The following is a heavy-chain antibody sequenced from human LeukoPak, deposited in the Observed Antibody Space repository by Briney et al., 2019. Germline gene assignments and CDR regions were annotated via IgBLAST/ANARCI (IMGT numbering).Heavy chain of an antibody. CDR2: MNPNSGNT. Sequence: ASVKVSCKAAGNNVTSYAIDGVRQATGQWLEWMGWMNPNSGNTGYAQKFQGRVTMTRNTSISTAYMELSSLRSEDTAVYYCARGPIEFDYWGQGTLVTVSS. V-gene: IGHV1-8*01. J-gene: IGHJ4*02. CDR3: ARGPIEFDY. D-gene: IGHD2-15*01. CDR1: GNNVTSYA.